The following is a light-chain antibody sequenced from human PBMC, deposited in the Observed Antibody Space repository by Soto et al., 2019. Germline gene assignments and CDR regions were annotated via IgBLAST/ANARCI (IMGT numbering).Light chain of an antibody. Sequence: QALLTQPASVSGSPGQSITISCTGTSSDVGDYEYVSWYQQHPGKGPKLMIYEVSNRTSGVSDRFSGSKSGNPASLTISGLQAENDTEYFCSSYKRTSRVYVLVTGTKVTVL. J-gene: IGLJ1*01. CDR3: SSYKRTSRVYV. V-gene: IGLV2-14*01. CDR2: EVS. CDR1: SSDVGDYEY.